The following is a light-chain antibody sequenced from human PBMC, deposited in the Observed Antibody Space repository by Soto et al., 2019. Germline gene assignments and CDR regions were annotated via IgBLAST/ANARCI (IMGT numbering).Light chain of an antibody. CDR2: DIS. CDR1: SSDVGTYDF. J-gene: IGLJ1*01. CDR3: CLYAVTFYV. Sequence: QSVLTQPRSVSWSPGQSVTISCTVTSSDVGTYDFVSWYQQHPGKAPRLMIFDISERPSGVPDRFSGSKSGNTASLTISGLQAEDEADYYCCLYAVTFYVFGTGSKVTVL. V-gene: IGLV2-11*01.